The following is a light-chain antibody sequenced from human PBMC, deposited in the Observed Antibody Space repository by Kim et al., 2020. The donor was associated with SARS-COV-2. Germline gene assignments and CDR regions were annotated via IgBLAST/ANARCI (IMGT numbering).Light chain of an antibody. CDR3: NSRDSSGNHLV. CDR2: GKN. Sequence: ALGQTVRITCQGDSLRSYNASWYQQEPGQAPVLVIYGKNNRPSGIPDRFSGSSSGNTASLTITGAQAEDEADYYCNSRDSSGNHLVFGGGTQLTVL. V-gene: IGLV3-19*01. CDR1: SLRSYN. J-gene: IGLJ2*01.